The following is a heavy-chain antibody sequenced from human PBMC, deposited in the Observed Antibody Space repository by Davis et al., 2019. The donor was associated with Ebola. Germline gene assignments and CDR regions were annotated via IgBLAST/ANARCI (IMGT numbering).Heavy chain of an antibody. CDR1: NGSISSYY. CDR3: ARDGVGGSGWRSLFDY. V-gene: IGHV4-4*07. CDR2: IYTSGST. Sequence: PSETLSLTCTVSNGSISSYYWSWIRQPAGKGLEWIGRIYTSGSTNYNPSLKSRVTMSVDTSKNQFSLKLRSVTAADTAVYYCARDGVGGSGWRSLFDYWGQGILVTVSS. D-gene: IGHD6-19*01. J-gene: IGHJ4*02.